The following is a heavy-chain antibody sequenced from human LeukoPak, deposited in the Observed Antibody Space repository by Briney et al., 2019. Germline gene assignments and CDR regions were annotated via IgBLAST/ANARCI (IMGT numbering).Heavy chain of an antibody. V-gene: IGHV4-39*07. J-gene: IGHJ3*02. Sequence: TSETLSLTCTVSGGSISSSSYYWGWIRQPPGKGLEWIGSIYYSGSTYYNPSLKSRVTISVDTSKNQFSLKLSSVTAADTAVYYCARDAPIDYGGTYDAFDIWGQGTMVTVSS. D-gene: IGHD4-23*01. CDR2: IYYSGST. CDR3: ARDAPIDYGGTYDAFDI. CDR1: GGSISSSSYY.